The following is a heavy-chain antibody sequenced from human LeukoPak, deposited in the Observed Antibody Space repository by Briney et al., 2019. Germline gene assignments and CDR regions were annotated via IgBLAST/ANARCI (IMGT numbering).Heavy chain of an antibody. J-gene: IGHJ4*02. CDR1: GVTFSSYA. CDR2: IGGSGGST. Sequence: GGSLRLSCAASGVTFSSYAMSWVRQAPGKGLEWVSNIGGSGGSTYYADSVKGRFTISRDNSKNTPYLQMNSLRAEDTAVYYCAKARTTSGISPSDWGQGTLVTVSS. V-gene: IGHV3-23*01. CDR3: AKARTTSGISPSD. D-gene: IGHD3-10*01.